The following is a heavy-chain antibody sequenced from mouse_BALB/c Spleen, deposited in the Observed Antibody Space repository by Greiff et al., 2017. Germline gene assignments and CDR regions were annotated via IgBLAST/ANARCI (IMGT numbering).Heavy chain of an antibody. CDR1: GYTFTDYA. CDR3: ARRTSRAMDY. Sequence: VQLQQSGAELVRPGVSVKISCKGSGYTFTDYAMHWVKQSHAKSLEWIGVISTYYGDASYNQKFKGKATMTVDKSSSTAYMELARLTSEDSAIYYCARRTSRAMDYWGQGTSVTVSS. J-gene: IGHJ4*01. CDR2: ISTYYGDA. D-gene: IGHD3-3*01. V-gene: IGHV1S137*01.